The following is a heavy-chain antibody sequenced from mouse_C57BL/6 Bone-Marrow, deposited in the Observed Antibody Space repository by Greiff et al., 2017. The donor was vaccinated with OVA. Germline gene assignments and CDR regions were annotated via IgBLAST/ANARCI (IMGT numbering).Heavy chain of an antibody. CDR1: GYTFTSYW. J-gene: IGHJ4*01. V-gene: IGHV1-52*01. CDR2: IDPSDSET. D-gene: IGHD1-1*01. Sequence: QVQLQQPGAELVRPGSSVKLSCKASGYTFTSYWMHWVKQRPIQGLEWIGNIDPSDSETHYNQKFKDKATLTVDKSSSTAYMQLSSLTSEDSAVYYCATSYYYGAMDYWGQGTSVTVSS. CDR3: ATSYYYGAMDY.